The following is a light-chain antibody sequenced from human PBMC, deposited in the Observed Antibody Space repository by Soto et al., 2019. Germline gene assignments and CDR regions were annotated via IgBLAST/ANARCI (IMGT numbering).Light chain of an antibody. CDR2: EVT. J-gene: IGLJ2*01. V-gene: IGLV2-14*01. Sequence: QSALTQPASVSGSPGQSITISCTGTSSDVGGHNFVSWYQQHPGKAPKLMIYEVTNRPSRVSDRFSGSKSGNTASLTISGLQAEDEADYYCNSYTSTFTWVFGGGTKLTVL. CDR1: SSDVGGHNF. CDR3: NSYTSTFTWV.